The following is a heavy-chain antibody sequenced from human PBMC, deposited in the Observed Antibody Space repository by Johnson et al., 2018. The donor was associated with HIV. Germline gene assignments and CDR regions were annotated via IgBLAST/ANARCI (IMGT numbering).Heavy chain of an antibody. CDR1: GFTFSSYA. Sequence: VQLVESGGGLVQPGGSLRLSCAASGFTFSSYAMHWVRQAPGKGLEWVAVISYDGSKKYYADSVKGRLTISRDNSKNTLYLQKNSLRAEDTAVYYCAKDKSNAFDIWGQGTMVTVSS. CDR2: ISYDGSKK. CDR3: AKDKSNAFDI. V-gene: IGHV3-30-3*01. J-gene: IGHJ3*02.